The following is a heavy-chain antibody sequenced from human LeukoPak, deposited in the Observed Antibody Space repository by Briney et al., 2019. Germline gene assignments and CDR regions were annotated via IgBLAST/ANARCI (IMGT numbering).Heavy chain of an antibody. V-gene: IGHV3-23*01. D-gene: IGHD3-16*01. J-gene: IGHJ4*02. CDR3: ARAGTMITFGGVMPADY. CDR1: GFTFSSYA. CDR2: ISGSGGST. Sequence: GGSLRLSCAASGFTFSSYAMSWVRQAPGKGLEWVSAISGSGGSTYYADSVKGRFTISRDNAKNSLYLQMNSLRAEDTAVYYCARAGTMITFGGVMPADYWGQGTLVTVSS.